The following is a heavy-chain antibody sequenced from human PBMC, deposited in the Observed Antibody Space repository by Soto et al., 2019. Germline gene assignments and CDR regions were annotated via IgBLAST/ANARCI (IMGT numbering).Heavy chain of an antibody. CDR1: GYSFTSYW. J-gene: IGHJ4*02. D-gene: IGHD1-26*01. V-gene: IGHV5-51*01. CDR3: ARRSGSYYDY. CDR2: IYPDDSDT. Sequence: GESLNIYCKGSGYSFTSYWIGLVRHSHGTGMEWMGIIYPDDSDTRYSTSFQGKVTISADKSISNAYLQWSSLKASDNAIYYCARRSGSYYDYWGQGTLVTVSS.